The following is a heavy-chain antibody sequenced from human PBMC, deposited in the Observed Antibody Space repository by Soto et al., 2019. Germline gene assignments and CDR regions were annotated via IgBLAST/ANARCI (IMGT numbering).Heavy chain of an antibody. D-gene: IGHD3-16*01. CDR1: GFTVSTKY. V-gene: IGHV3-66*01. Sequence: EVQLVESGGGLVQPGGSLRLSCAASGFTVSTKYMSWVRQAPGKGLEGVSVIYSGGSTFYADSVRGRFTISRDNSKNTVILQMNSLRAEDTAVYYCARDPWAADYWGQGTLVTVSS. J-gene: IGHJ4*02. CDR2: IYSGGST. CDR3: ARDPWAADY.